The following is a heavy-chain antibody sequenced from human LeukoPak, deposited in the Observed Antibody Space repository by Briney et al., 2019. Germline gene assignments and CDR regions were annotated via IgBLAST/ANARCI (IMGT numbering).Heavy chain of an antibody. CDR3: ARSSYGDYKKFDY. V-gene: IGHV4-34*01. CDR2: INHSGST. Sequence: SETLSLTCTASGGSISSYYWSWIRQPPGKGLEWIGEINHSGSTNYNPSLKSRVTISVDTSKNQFSLKLSSVTAADTAVYYCARSSYGDYKKFDYWGQGTLVTVSS. J-gene: IGHJ4*02. D-gene: IGHD4-17*01. CDR1: GGSISSYY.